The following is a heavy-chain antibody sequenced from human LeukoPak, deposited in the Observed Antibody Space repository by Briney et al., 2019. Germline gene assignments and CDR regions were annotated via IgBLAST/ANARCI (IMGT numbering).Heavy chain of an antibody. J-gene: IGHJ4*02. CDR1: GVSISSYY. V-gene: IGHV4-59*01. D-gene: IGHD1-26*01. CDR2: IYYSGST. Sequence: PSETLSLTCTVSGVSISSYYWSWIRQPPGKGLKWIGYIYYSGSTNYNPSLKSRVTISVDTSKNQFSLKLSSVTAADTAVYYCARIMGHFDFWGPGTLVTVSS. CDR3: ARIMGHFDF.